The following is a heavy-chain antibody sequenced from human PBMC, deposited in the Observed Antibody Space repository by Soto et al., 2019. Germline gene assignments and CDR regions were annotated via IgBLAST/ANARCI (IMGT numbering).Heavy chain of an antibody. CDR3: AKDLGAHSNYYYYGMDV. V-gene: IGHV3-30*18. Sequence: GGSLRLSCAASGFTFSSYGMHWVRQAPGKGLEWVAVISYDGSNKYYADSVKGRFTISRDNSKNTLYLQMNSLRAEDTAVYYCAKDLGAHSNYYYYGMDVWGQGTTVTVSS. J-gene: IGHJ6*02. CDR2: ISYDGSNK. CDR1: GFTFSSYG. D-gene: IGHD4-17*01.